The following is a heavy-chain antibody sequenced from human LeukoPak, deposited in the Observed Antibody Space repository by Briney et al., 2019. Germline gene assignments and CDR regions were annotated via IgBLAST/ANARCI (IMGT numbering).Heavy chain of an antibody. V-gene: IGHV5-51*01. CDR2: IYPGDSDT. CDR1: GYSFTTYW. D-gene: IGHD1-26*01. J-gene: IGHJ4*02. Sequence: GESLKISCKGSGYSFTTYWIAWVRQMPGKGLEWMGVIYPGDSDTRYSPSFQGQVTLSADKSISTAYLQWSSLKASDTAIYYCARALVGAATLSYWGQGALVTVSS. CDR3: ARALVGAATLSY.